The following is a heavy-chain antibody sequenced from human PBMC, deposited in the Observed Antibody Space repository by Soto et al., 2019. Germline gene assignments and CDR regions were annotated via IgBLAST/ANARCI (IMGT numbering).Heavy chain of an antibody. CDR3: ANFRTMEVVPAAMGYYNYGMDV. J-gene: IGHJ6*02. Sequence: PSETLSLTCAVYGGSFSGYYWSWIRQPPGKGLEWIGEINHSGSTNYNPSLKSRVTISVDTSKNQFSLKLSSVTAADTAVYYCANFRTMEVVPAAMGYYNYGMDVWGQGTTVTVSS. CDR2: INHSGST. V-gene: IGHV4-34*01. D-gene: IGHD2-2*01. CDR1: GGSFSGYY.